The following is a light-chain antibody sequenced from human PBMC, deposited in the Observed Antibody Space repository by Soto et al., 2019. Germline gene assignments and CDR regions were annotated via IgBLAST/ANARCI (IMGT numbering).Light chain of an antibody. CDR2: VTS. V-gene: IGKV1-12*01. CDR1: QGLSDS. J-gene: IGKJ5*01. Sequence: DIQMTQSPSSVSASVGDRVTITCRATQGLSDSLAWYQQKPGKAPKLLISVTSRLQSGVPSRFSGSASGTDFTLTIDRLQPEDLATYHCQQGHNWPLTFGQGTRLEIK. CDR3: QQGHNWPLT.